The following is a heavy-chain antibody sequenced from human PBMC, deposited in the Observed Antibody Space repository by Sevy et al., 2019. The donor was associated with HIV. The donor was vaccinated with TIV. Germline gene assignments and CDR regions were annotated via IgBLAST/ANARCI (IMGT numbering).Heavy chain of an antibody. J-gene: IGHJ5*02. V-gene: IGHV1-18*01. CDR1: GYTFNTYR. CDR3: ARAYCSGGRCYSLAS. CDR2: ISPHNGDT. Sequence: ASVKVSCKVSGYTFNTYRIHWVRQAPGQGLEWMGWISPHNGDTNYAQRLQGRVTMLTDTSSSTAYMELKSLRSDDTVVYYCARAYCSGGRCYSLASWGQGTLVTVSS. D-gene: IGHD2-15*01.